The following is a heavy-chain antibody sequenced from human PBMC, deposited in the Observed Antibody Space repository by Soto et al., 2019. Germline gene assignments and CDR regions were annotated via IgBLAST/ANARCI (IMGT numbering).Heavy chain of an antibody. Sequence: SETLSLTCEVSGDSISNNYWWTWFRQPPGRGLEWIGEIFHSGSTNYNPPLKSRVNISLDKSKNRFSLILRSVTAADTAVYYCARGDFWSGLDYWGQGILVTVSS. J-gene: IGHJ4*02. D-gene: IGHD3-3*01. CDR1: GDSISNNYW. V-gene: IGHV4-4*02. CDR3: ARGDFWSGLDY. CDR2: IFHSGST.